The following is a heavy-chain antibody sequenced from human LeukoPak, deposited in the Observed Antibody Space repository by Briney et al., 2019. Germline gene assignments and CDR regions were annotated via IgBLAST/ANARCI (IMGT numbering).Heavy chain of an antibody. CDR3: ARLKIGEVAATYYFDY. Sequence: SETLSLTCTVSGGSINSYYWSWIRQPPGKGLEWIGYISYSGSTNYNPSLKSRVTISVDTSKNQFSLKLSSVTAADTAVYYCARLKIGEVAATYYFDYWGQGTLVTVSS. CDR1: GGSINSYY. D-gene: IGHD2-15*01. J-gene: IGHJ4*02. V-gene: IGHV4-59*08. CDR2: ISYSGST.